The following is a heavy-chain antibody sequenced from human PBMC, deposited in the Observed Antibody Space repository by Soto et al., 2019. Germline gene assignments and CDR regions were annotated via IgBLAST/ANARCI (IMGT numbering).Heavy chain of an antibody. V-gene: IGHV3-30*18. D-gene: IGHD2-2*01. Sequence: QVQLVESGGGVVQPGRSLRLSCAASGFTFSSYGMHWVRQAPGKGLEWMAVISYDGSNKYYADSVKGRFTISRDNSKNTLYLQMNRLRAEDTAVYYCAKDSYCSSTSCYGRYYYYGMDVWGQGTTVTVSS. CDR3: AKDSYCSSTSCYGRYYYYGMDV. CDR2: ISYDGSNK. CDR1: GFTFSSYG. J-gene: IGHJ6*02.